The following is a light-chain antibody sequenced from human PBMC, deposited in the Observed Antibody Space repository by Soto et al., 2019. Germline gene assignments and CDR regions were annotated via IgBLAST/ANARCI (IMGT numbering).Light chain of an antibody. CDR2: SAS. CDR3: QQSYSTPPIT. Sequence: DIQLTQSPSSLSASVGDRVSISCRASQSISNYLNWYQQKPGKAPKLLIYSASSLQSGVPSRFSGSGSGTDFTLTISDLQPEDFAAYYCQQSYSTPPITFGQGTRLENK. CDR1: QSISNY. J-gene: IGKJ5*01. V-gene: IGKV1-39*01.